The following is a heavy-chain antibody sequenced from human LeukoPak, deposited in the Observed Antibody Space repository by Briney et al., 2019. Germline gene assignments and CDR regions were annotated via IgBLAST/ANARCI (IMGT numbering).Heavy chain of an antibody. J-gene: IGHJ4*02. V-gene: IGHV3-53*01. CDR2: IYSGGST. CDR3: ARTYGVGPYYFDY. D-gene: IGHD4-17*01. CDR1: GFTVSGNY. Sequence: PGGSLRLSCAASGFTVSGNYMSWVRQAPGKGLEWVSLIYSGGSTYYADSVKGRFTISRDNSKNTLYLQMNSLRAEDTAVYYCARTYGVGPYYFDYWGQGTLVTVSS.